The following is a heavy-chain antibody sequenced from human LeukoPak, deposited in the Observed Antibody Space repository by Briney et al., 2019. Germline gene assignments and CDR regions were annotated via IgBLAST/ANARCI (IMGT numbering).Heavy chain of an antibody. CDR2: INHSGST. CDR3: ARVGIQLWLLDY. V-gene: IGHV4-34*01. D-gene: IGHD5-18*01. J-gene: IGHJ4*02. Sequence: SETLSLTCAVYGGSFSGYYWSWIRQPPGKGLEWIGEINHSGSTNYNPSLKSRVTIPVDTSKNQFSLKLSSVTAADTAVYYCARVGIQLWLLDYWGQGTLVTVSS. CDR1: GGSFSGYY.